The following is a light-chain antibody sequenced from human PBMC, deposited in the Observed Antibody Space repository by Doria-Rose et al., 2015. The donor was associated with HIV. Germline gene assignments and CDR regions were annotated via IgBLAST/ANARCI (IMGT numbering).Light chain of an antibody. V-gene: IGKV4-1*01. CDR2: WAS. J-gene: IGKJ3*01. CDR1: QSLLYTSKNY. Sequence: TQSPESLGMSLGERATLNCKSNQSLLYTSKNYLAWYQQKPGQPPKLLIYWASTRQPGVPARFSGSGSGTDFTLTISSLEAEDVAVYYCQQYYDTPSFGPGTTADIK. CDR3: QQYYDTPS.